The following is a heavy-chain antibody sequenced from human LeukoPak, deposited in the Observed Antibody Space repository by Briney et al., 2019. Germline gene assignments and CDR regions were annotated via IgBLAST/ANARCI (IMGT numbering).Heavy chain of an antibody. J-gene: IGHJ4*02. V-gene: IGHV1-69*13. CDR3: ARPSGYSSSWYSDY. CDR2: IIPIFGTA. CDR1: GGTFSSYA. D-gene: IGHD6-13*01. Sequence: SVKASCKASGGTFSSYAISWVRQAPGQGPEWMGGIIPIFGTANYAQKFQGRVTITADESTSTAYMELSSLRSEDTAVYYCARPSGYSSSWYSDYWGQGTLVTVSS.